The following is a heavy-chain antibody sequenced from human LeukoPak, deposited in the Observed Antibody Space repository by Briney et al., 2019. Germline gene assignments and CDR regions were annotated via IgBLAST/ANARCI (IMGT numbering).Heavy chain of an antibody. CDR2: IKQDGSEK. D-gene: IGHD2/OR15-2a*01. CDR1: GFTFSSYW. Sequence: PGGSLRLSCAASGFTFSSYWMSWVRQAPGKGLEWVANIKQDGSEKYYVDSVKGRFTISRDNAKNSLYLQMNSLRAEDTAVYYCARDFKLPSDSPEAINWFDPWGQGTLVTVSS. CDR3: ARDFKLPSDSPEAINWFDP. V-gene: IGHV3-7*01. J-gene: IGHJ5*02.